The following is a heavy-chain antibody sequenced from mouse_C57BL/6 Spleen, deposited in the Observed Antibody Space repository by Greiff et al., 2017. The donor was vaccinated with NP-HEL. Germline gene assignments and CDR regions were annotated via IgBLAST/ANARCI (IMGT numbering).Heavy chain of an antibody. J-gene: IGHJ1*03. CDR3: AREVSTVGGTVWYFDV. Sequence: QVQLKESGPGLVQPSQSLSITCTVSGFSLTSYGVHWVRQSPGKGLEWLGVIWSGGSTDYNAALISSQSISKDNSKSHVFFKMHSLQADDTAIYYCAREVSTVGGTVWYFDVWGTGTTVTVSS. D-gene: IGHD1-1*01. CDR2: IWSGGST. V-gene: IGHV2-2*01. CDR1: GFSLTSYG.